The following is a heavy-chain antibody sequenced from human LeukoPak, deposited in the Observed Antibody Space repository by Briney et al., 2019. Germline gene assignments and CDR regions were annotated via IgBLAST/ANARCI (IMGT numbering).Heavy chain of an antibody. J-gene: IGHJ4*02. CDR3: ARDRSGWYYFDY. Sequence: GGSLRLSCAASGFTFSGYWMSWVRQAPGKGLEWVANIKQDGSEKYYVDSVKGRFTISRDNAKNSLYLQMNSLRAEDTAVYYCARDRSGWYYFDYWGQGTLVTVSS. V-gene: IGHV3-7*03. D-gene: IGHD6-19*01. CDR1: GFTFSGYW. CDR2: IKQDGSEK.